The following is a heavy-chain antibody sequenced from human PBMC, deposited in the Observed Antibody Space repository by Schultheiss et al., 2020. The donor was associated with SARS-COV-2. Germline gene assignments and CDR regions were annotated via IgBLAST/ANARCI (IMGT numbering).Heavy chain of an antibody. D-gene: IGHD6-13*01. CDR3: ARVGIAAAGPYYYYYGMDV. CDR1: GGSISNYY. J-gene: IGHJ6*02. V-gene: IGHV4-59*08. Sequence: GSLRLSCTVSGGSISNYYWSWIRQPPGKGLECIGFIYYSGSTNYNPSLKSRVTISVDTSKNQFSLKLSSVTAADTAVYYCARVGIAAAGPYYYYYGMDVWGQGTTVTVSS. CDR2: IYYSGST.